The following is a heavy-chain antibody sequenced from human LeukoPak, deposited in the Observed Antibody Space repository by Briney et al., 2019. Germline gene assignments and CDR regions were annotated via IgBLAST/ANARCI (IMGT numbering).Heavy chain of an antibody. CDR3: AKDYCSSTSCYDTSYFDY. V-gene: IGHV3-30*02. J-gene: IGHJ4*02. D-gene: IGHD2-2*01. Sequence: GGSLRLSCAASGFTFSSYGMHWVRQAPGKGLEWVAFIRYDGSNKYYADSVKGRFTISRDNSKNTLYLQMNSLRAEDTAVYYCAKDYCSSTSCYDTSYFDYWGQGTLVTVPS. CDR1: GFTFSSYG. CDR2: IRYDGSNK.